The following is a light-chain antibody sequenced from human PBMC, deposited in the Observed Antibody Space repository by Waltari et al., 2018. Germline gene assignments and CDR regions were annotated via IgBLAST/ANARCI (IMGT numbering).Light chain of an antibody. CDR1: QSISTW. J-gene: IGKJ1*01. V-gene: IGKV1-5*01. CDR2: AAS. Sequence: DLQMTQSPSTLSASVGHRVIITCRASQSISTWLAWYQQKPGKAPKLLIFAASSLQNGVPSRFSGSGSGTEFTLTINSLQPDDFATYYCQHYNAYRTFGQGTKVEIK. CDR3: QHYNAYRT.